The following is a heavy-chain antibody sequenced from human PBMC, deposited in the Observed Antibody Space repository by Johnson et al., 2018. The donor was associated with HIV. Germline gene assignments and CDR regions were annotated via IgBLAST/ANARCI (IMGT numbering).Heavy chain of an antibody. J-gene: IGHJ3*02. CDR1: GFTFSSYA. V-gene: IGHV3-7*03. D-gene: IGHD1-1*01. CDR3: ARVNEDLLYAFDI. CDR2: IKQDGSEK. Sequence: MLLVESVGGVVQPGRSLRLSCAASGFTFSSYAMHWVRQAPGKGLEWVANIKQDGSEKYYVDSVKGRFTISRDNAKNSLYLQMNSLRAEDTAVYYCARVNEDLLYAFDIWGQGTMVTVSS.